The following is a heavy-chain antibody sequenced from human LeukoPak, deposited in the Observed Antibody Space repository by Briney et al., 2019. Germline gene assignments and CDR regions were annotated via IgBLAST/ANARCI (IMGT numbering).Heavy chain of an antibody. CDR3: ARRTGTLRNWFDP. V-gene: IGHV1-18*01. CDR2: ISAYNGNT. Sequence: WASVKVSCTASGYTFTSYGISWLRQAPGQGLEWMGWISAYNGNTNYAQKLQGRVTMTTDTSTSTAYLELRSLRSDDTAVYYCARRTGTLRNWFDPWGQGTLVTVSS. J-gene: IGHJ5*02. CDR1: GYTFTSYG. D-gene: IGHD1-14*01.